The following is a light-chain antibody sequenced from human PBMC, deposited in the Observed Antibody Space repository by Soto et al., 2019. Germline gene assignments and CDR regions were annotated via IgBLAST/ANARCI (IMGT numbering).Light chain of an antibody. CDR2: EVS. Sequence: QSVLTQPASVSWSPGQSITISCTGTSSDFGGYKFVSWYQQHPGKAPKLMIYEVSNRPSGVSNRFSGSKSSNTASLTISGLQAEDEADYYCSSYTTSSTRVFGGGTKVTV. V-gene: IGLV2-14*01. CDR3: SSYTTSSTRV. J-gene: IGLJ3*02. CDR1: SSDFGGYKF.